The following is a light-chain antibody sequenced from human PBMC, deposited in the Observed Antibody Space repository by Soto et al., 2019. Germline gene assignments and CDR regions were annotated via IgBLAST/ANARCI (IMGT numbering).Light chain of an antibody. CDR1: QTISSW. J-gene: IGKJ4*01. CDR2: KAS. CDR3: LQHNSYPRT. Sequence: DIQKTQSPSTLSGSVGDRVTITCRASQTISSWLAWYQQKPGKAPKLLIYKASTLKSGVPSRFSGSGSGTEFTLTISSLQPDDFATYYCLQHNSYPRTFGGGTKVDIK. V-gene: IGKV1-5*03.